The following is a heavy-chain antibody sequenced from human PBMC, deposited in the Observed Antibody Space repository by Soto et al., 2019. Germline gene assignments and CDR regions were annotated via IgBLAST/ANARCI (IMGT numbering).Heavy chain of an antibody. CDR1: GFTFNRYT. CDR3: AKARCTGNSCYVPDY. V-gene: IGHV3-23*01. D-gene: IGHD2-8*02. Sequence: GGSLCLSSAAPGFTFNRYTMAWVRQAPGKGLEWDSSISGSGSSPSYADSVQGRFIIYRDNSRTTLSLQMNSLRAEDTATYYCAKARCTGNSCYVPDYWGHGSLVTVSS. J-gene: IGHJ4*01. CDR2: ISGSGSSP.